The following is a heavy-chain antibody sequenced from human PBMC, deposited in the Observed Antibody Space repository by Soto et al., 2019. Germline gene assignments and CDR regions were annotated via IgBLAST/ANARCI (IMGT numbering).Heavy chain of an antibody. CDR2: MNRDGTNI. D-gene: IGHD1-1*01. Sequence: PGGSLRLSCAASEFTFNVYWVHWVRQAPGKGLVWVAHMNRDGTNINYADSVKGRFTISRDHAKNALYLQMNSLRVEDTAVYYSVRDRGQPDAFDIWGQGTVVTVSS. J-gene: IGHJ3*02. CDR3: VRDRGQPDAFDI. V-gene: IGHV3-74*01. CDR1: EFTFNVYW.